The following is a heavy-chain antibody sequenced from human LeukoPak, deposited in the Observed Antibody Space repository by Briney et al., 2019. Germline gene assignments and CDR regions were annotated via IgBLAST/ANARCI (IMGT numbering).Heavy chain of an antibody. D-gene: IGHD2-2*01. V-gene: IGHV3-53*01. Sequence: GGSLRLSCAASGFIVSNYYMNWVRQAPGKGLECVSVIYNGGATYYADSVKGRFTISRDNSKSTLYLQMNSLRAEDTAVYFCAREYGSGTFDWGQGTLVTVSS. CDR2: IYNGGAT. CDR1: GFIVSNYY. J-gene: IGHJ4*02. CDR3: AREYGSGTFD.